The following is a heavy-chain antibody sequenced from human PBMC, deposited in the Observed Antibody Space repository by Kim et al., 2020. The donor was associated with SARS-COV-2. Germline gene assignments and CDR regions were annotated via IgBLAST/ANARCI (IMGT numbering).Heavy chain of an antibody. V-gene: IGHV2-5*02. CDR1: GFSLSTSGVG. J-gene: IGHJ5*02. CDR2: IYWDDDK. Sequence: SGPTLVKPTQTLTLTCTFSGFSLSTSGVGVGWIRQPPGKALEWLALIYWDDDKRYSPSLKSRLTITKDTSKNQVVLTMTNMDPVDTATYYCAHRPPDPLGGYNWFDPWGQGTLVTVSS. D-gene: IGHD2-15*01. CDR3: AHRPPDPLGGYNWFDP.